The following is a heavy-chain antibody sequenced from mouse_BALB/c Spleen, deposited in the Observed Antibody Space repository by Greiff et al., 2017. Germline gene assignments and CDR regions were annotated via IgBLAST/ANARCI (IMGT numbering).Heavy chain of an antibody. V-gene: IGHV2-6-2*01. CDR1: GFSLTSYG. J-gene: IGHJ4*01. CDR2: IWSDGST. Sequence: VQLVESGPDLVAPSQSLSITCTVSGFSLTSYGVHWVRQPPGKGLEWLVVIWSDGSTTYNSALKSRLSISKDNSKSQVFLKMNSRQTDDTAMYYCARHKSSSYYYAMDYWGQGTSVTVSS. CDR3: ARHKSSSYYYAMDY. D-gene: IGHD1-3*01.